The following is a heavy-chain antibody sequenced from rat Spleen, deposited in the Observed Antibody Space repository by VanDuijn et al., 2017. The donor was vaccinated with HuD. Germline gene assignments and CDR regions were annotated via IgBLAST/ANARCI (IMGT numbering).Heavy chain of an antibody. CDR3: ARPTTGIPFNY. CDR1: GFTFNNYW. J-gene: IGHJ2*01. V-gene: IGHV5-31*01. CDR2: ITNAAGKV. Sequence: EVQLVESGGGLVQPGRSLKLSCVASGFTFNNYWMTWIRQAPGKGLEWVASITNAAGKVYYPDSVKGRFTISRDNAENTVYLQMDSLRSEDTAIYYCARPTTGIPFNYWGQGVMVTVSS. D-gene: IGHD1-9*01.